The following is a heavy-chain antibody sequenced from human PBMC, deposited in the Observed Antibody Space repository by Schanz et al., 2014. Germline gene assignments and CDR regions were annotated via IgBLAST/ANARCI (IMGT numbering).Heavy chain of an antibody. D-gene: IGHD3-16*01. J-gene: IGHJ6*02. Sequence: EVQLLESGGGLVQPGGSLRLSCAASGFTFSSYAMSWVRQAPGKGLEWVGRTRNRANNYFTEYAASVKGRFTISRDDSKNSLYLQMSSLKSEDTALYYCTRVTISPGGPGLDVWGQGTTVTVSS. V-gene: IGHV3-72*01. CDR2: TRNRANNYFT. CDR1: GFTFSSYA. CDR3: TRVTISPGGPGLDV.